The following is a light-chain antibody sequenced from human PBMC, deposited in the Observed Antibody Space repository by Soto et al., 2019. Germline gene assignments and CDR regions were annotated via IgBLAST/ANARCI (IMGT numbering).Light chain of an antibody. CDR2: GAS. Sequence: EIVLTQSPGTLSLSPGERATLSCRGSQSVSSSYLAWYQQKPGQAPRLLIYGASSRATGIPDRFSGSGSGTGFTLTISRLEPEDFAVYYCQQYGSSPRAFGQGTKVEIK. CDR1: QSVSSSY. CDR3: QQYGSSPRA. V-gene: IGKV3-20*01. J-gene: IGKJ1*01.